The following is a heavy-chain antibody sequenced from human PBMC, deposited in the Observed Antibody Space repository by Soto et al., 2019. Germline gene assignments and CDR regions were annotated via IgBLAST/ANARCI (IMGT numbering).Heavy chain of an antibody. CDR1: GYQLNHHL. V-gene: IGHV5-51*01. CDR3: ARSVVGSSYYPAMEA. CDR2: IYPADSDT. J-gene: IGHJ6*02. Sequence: PGAALKISSKPSGYQLNHHLTGWVLQLPGPGQEWMGIIYPADSDTRYSPSFQGQVTISVDKSINTAYLQWSSLQASDTARYYCARSVVGSSYYPAMEARGHGTTVTVSS. D-gene: IGHD2-15*01.